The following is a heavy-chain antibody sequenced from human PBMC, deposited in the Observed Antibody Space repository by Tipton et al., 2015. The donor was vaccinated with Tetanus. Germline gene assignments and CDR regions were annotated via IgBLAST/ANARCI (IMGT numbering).Heavy chain of an antibody. CDR3: TGYCSGGSCCPPRFDP. Sequence: CAASGLTFSSYSMNWVRQAPGKGLAWVSYISSSSSTIYYADSAKGRFTISSDNAKNSLYLQMNSLRDEDTAVYYCTGYCSGGSCCPPRFDPWGQGTLVTVSS. J-gene: IGHJ5*02. V-gene: IGHV3-48*02. D-gene: IGHD2-15*01. CDR1: GLTFSSYS. CDR2: ISSSSSTI.